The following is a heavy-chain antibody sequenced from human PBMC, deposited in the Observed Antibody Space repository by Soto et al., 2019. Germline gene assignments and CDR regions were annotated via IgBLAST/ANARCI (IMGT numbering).Heavy chain of an antibody. CDR2: ISYDGSNK. CDR1: GFTFSSYA. V-gene: IGHV3-30-3*01. D-gene: IGHD6-19*01. CDR3: ARELAVAGIAPVGDAFDN. Sequence: QVQLVESGGGVVQPGRSLRLSCAASGFTFSSYAMHWVRQAPGKGLEWVAVISYDGSNKYYADSVKGRFTISRDNSKNTLYLQMNSLRAEDTAVYYCARELAVAGIAPVGDAFDNWGQGTMVTVSS. J-gene: IGHJ3*02.